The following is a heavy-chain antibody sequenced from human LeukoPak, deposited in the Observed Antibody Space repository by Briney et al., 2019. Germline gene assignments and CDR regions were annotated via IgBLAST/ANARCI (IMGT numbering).Heavy chain of an antibody. CDR3: ARVDYGSGSYYDYYYYGMDV. J-gene: IGHJ6*02. CDR2: ISHDGNTK. V-gene: IGHV3-33*01. D-gene: IGHD3-10*01. CDR1: GFTFSSYG. Sequence: GGSLRLSCAASGFTFSSYGMHWVRQAPGKGLEWVARISHDGNTKFYADSVKGRFTISRDNSKNTLSLEMYSLRAEDTAVYYCARVDYGSGSYYDYYYYGMDVWGQGTTVTVSS.